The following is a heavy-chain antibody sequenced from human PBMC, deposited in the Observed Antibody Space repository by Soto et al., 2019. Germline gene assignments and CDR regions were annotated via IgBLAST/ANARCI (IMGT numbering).Heavy chain of an antibody. CDR3: STVSELAAAGIYYYYYGMDV. CDR2: ISAYNGNT. CDR1: GYTFTSYG. Sequence: ASVKVSCKASGYTFTSYGISWVRQAPGQGLEWMGWISAYNGNTNYAQKLQGRVTMTTDTSTSTAYMEMRSLRSDDTAVYYCSTVSELAAAGIYYYYYGMDVWGQGTTVTVSS. V-gene: IGHV1-18*01. D-gene: IGHD6-13*01. J-gene: IGHJ6*02.